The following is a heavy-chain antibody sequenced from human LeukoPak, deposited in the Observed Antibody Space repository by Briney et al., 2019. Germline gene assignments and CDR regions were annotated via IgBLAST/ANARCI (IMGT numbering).Heavy chain of an antibody. CDR2: IWSDGTNQ. V-gene: IGHV3-33*06. J-gene: IGHJ4*02. D-gene: IGHD4-11*01. CDR3: AKDAQRGFDYSNSLEY. CDR1: KFTFSHYG. Sequence: GGSLRLSCAASKFTFSHYGMHWVRKAPGKGLQWVAVIWSDGTNQYYADSVKGRFTISRDNSNKMVYLQMNSLRADDTGVYYCAKDAQRGFDYSNSLEYWGQGALVIVSS.